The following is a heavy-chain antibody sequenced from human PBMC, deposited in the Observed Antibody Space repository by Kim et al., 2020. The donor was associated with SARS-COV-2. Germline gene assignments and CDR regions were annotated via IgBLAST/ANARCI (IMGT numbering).Heavy chain of an antibody. Sequence: SETLSLTCTVSGCSISSSSYYWGWIRQPPGKGLEWIGSIYYSGSTYYNPFLKSRVTISVDTTKNQFSLKLSSVTAADTAVYYCARRVRITIFEVVIIRFGQDWFDPWGQGTLVTVSS. J-gene: IGHJ5*02. D-gene: IGHD3-3*01. CDR2: IYYSGST. V-gene: IGHV4-39*01. CDR3: ARRVRITIFEVVIIRFGQDWFDP. CDR1: GCSISSSSYY.